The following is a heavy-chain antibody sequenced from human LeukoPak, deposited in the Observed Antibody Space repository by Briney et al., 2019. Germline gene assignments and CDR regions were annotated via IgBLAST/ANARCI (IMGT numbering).Heavy chain of an antibody. CDR3: ARAGREATEIDY. Sequence: PGGSLRLSCAASGFTFSDYFMSWVRQAPGKGLEWLSYINGRGTYIDYAESLKGRITISRDNAQNSLYLQMNSLRVEDTAVYYCARAGREATEIDYWGQGTLVTVSS. CDR2: INGRGTYI. J-gene: IGHJ4*02. V-gene: IGHV3-11*06. CDR1: GFTFSDYF. D-gene: IGHD1-1*01.